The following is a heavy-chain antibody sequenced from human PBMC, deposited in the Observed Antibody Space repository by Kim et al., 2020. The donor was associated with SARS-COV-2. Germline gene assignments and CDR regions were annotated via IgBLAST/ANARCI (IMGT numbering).Heavy chain of an antibody. CDR2: INHSGST. Sequence: SETLSLTCAVYGGSFSGYYWSWIRQPPGKGLEWIGEINHSGSTNYNPSLKSRVTISVDTSKNQFSLKLSSVTAADTAVYYCARVNKYSSSWYGRRYYYYGMDVWGQGTTVTVSS. V-gene: IGHV4-34*01. CDR3: ARVNKYSSSWYGRRYYYYGMDV. CDR1: GGSFSGYY. D-gene: IGHD6-13*01. J-gene: IGHJ6*02.